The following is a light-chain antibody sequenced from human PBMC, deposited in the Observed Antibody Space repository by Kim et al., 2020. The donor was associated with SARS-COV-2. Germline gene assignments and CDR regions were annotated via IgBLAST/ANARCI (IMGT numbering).Light chain of an antibody. V-gene: IGKV1-39*01. CDR2: GAS. Sequence: ISINLNWYQQKPGKAPELLIYGASTLQDGVPSRFSGSGSGTTFTLAISSLRPEDLATYYCQQSYSTFWTFGQGTKLEI. CDR1: ISIN. CDR3: QQSYSTFWT. J-gene: IGKJ1*01.